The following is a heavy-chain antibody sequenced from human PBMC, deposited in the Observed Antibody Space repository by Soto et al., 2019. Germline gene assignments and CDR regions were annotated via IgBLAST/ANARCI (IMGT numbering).Heavy chain of an antibody. CDR3: ARSAREYYDTSGYFRPGAIDV. V-gene: IGHV3-66*01. J-gene: IGHJ3*01. D-gene: IGHD3-22*01. CDR1: GFSVSTNY. Sequence: GSLRLSCATSGFSVSTNYMSWVRQTPGKGLGWVSAIYRGGSTYYADSVRGRFTISRDNSKNTLYLQMNSLRAEDTAVYFCARSAREYYDTSGYFRPGAIDVWGQGTMVTVSS. CDR2: IYRGGST.